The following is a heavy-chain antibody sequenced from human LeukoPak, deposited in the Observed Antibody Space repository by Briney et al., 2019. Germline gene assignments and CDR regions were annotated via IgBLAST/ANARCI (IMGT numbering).Heavy chain of an antibody. J-gene: IGHJ4*02. Sequence: VASVKVSCKVSGYTLTELSMHWVRQAPGKGLEWMGGFDPEDGETIYAQKFQGRATMTEDTSTDTAYMELSSLRSEDTAVYYCATVQWLRSRVEKYYFDYWGQGTLVTVSS. V-gene: IGHV1-24*01. D-gene: IGHD5-12*01. CDR3: ATVQWLRSRVEKYYFDY. CDR1: GYTLTELS. CDR2: FDPEDGET.